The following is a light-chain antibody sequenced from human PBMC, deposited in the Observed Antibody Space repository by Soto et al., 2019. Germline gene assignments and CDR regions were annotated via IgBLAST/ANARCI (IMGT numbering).Light chain of an antibody. CDR3: CSFSNNHVV. V-gene: IGLV2-23*01. J-gene: IGLJ2*01. CDR1: GSYNV. Sequence: QSALTQPASVSGCPGQSIAVTCSGAGSYNVVTWYQQHPGKAPRLMIYEGNERPSGVSRRFSGSRSGNTASLTISDLQADDEADYFCCSFSNNHVVFGGGTKLTVL. CDR2: EGN.